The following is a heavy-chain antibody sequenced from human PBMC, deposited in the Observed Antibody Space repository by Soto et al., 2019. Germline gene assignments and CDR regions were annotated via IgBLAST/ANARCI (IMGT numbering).Heavy chain of an antibody. CDR2: INHSGST. Sequence: PSETLSLTCAVYGGSVSGYYWSWIRQPPGKGLEWIGEINHSGSTNYNPSLKSRVTISVDTSKNQFSLKLSSVTAADTAVYYCARGGGYSYGYGGYYYSYMAVWGKGTTVTVSS. J-gene: IGHJ6*03. V-gene: IGHV4-34*01. CDR1: GGSVSGYY. D-gene: IGHD5-18*01. CDR3: ARGGGYSYGYGGYYYSYMAV.